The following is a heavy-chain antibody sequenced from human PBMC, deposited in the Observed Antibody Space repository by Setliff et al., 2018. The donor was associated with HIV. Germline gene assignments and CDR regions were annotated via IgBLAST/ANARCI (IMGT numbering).Heavy chain of an antibody. V-gene: IGHV4-4*02. CDR1: GGSISSTNW. CDR3: ARGYDVVTGSPLYYMDV. J-gene: IGHJ6*03. Sequence: SETLSLTCAVSGGSISSTNWWSWVRQPPGKGLEWIGEISHSGSTNYNPSLTSRVIISVDKSNNLFFLNLTSVTAADTAVYYCARGYDVVTGSPLYYMDVWGKGTTVTVSS. CDR2: ISHSGST. D-gene: IGHD3-9*01.